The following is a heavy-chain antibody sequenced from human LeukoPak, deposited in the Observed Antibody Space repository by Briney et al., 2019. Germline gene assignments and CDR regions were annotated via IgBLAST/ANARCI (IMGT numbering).Heavy chain of an antibody. V-gene: IGHV3-7*01. D-gene: IGHD4-11*01. Sequence: GGSLRLSCAASGFTFRTAWMNWVRQAPGKGLEWVANIKQDGSGKYYVDSVKGRFTISRDNAKNSLYLQMNSLRAEDTAVYYCARADYSNWYFDLWGRGTLVTVSS. CDR1: GFTFRTAW. CDR3: ARADYSNWYFDL. CDR2: IKQDGSGK. J-gene: IGHJ2*01.